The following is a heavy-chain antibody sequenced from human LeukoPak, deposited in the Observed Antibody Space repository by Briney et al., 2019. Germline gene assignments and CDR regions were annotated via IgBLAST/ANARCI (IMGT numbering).Heavy chain of an antibody. J-gene: IGHJ4*02. Sequence: SETLSLTCTVSGDSVSSSSYYWGWIRQPPGKGLEWIGSMYYSGKTYYNPSLKSRVTMSIDTSKNQVSLKLSSVLAADTAVYYCVRHPYVLLTGSLSVFDYWGQGTLVTVSS. CDR3: VRHPYVLLTGSLSVFDY. CDR2: MYYSGKT. V-gene: IGHV4-39*01. D-gene: IGHD3-9*01. CDR1: GDSVSSSSYY.